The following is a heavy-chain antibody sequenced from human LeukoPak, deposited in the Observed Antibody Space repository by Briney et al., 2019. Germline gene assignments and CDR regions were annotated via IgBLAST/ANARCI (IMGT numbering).Heavy chain of an antibody. D-gene: IGHD3-22*01. CDR3: ARVMIVVAYAFDI. Sequence: PGGSLRLSCAASGFTVSSNYMSWVRQAPGKGLEWVSVIYSGGSTYYADSVKGRFTISRDNSKNTLYLQMNSLRAEDTAVYYCARVMIVVAYAFDIWGQGTMVTVSS. V-gene: IGHV3-66*01. CDR2: IYSGGST. J-gene: IGHJ3*02. CDR1: GFTVSSNY.